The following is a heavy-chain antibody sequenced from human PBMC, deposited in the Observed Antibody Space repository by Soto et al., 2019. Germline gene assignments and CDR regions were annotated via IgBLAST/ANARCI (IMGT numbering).Heavy chain of an antibody. D-gene: IGHD4-17*01. CDR2: IYHSGST. V-gene: IGHV4-30-2*01. J-gene: IGHJ4*02. Sequence: SETLSLTCAVSGDSISSGGYSWSWIRQPPGKGLEWIGYIYHSGSTYYNPSLKSRVTISVDRSKNQFSLKLSSVTAADTAVYYCARDGGDYHYFDYWGQGTLVTVSS. CDR3: ARDGGDYHYFDY. CDR1: GDSISSGGYS.